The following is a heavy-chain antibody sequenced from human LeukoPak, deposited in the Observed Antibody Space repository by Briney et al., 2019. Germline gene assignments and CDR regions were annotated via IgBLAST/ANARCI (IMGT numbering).Heavy chain of an antibody. Sequence: GGSLRLSCAASGFTFSDYYMSWIRQAPGKGLEWVSYIGSSGSTIYYADSVKGRFTISRDNAKNSLYLQMNSLRAEDTAVYYCARANYDSSGYSFDYWGQGTLVTVYS. D-gene: IGHD3-22*01. CDR3: ARANYDSSGYSFDY. J-gene: IGHJ4*02. CDR1: GFTFSDYY. V-gene: IGHV3-11*01. CDR2: IGSSGSTI.